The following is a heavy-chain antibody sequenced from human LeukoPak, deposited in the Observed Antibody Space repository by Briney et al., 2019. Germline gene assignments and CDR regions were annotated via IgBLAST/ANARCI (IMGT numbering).Heavy chain of an antibody. J-gene: IGHJ4*02. CDR2: IKQDGSAK. V-gene: IGHV3-7*01. CDR1: GFTFNRYW. Sequence: GGSLRLSCAASGFTFNRYWMSWVRQAPGKGLQWVANIKQDGSAKYYVDSVKGRFTISRDNAKNSLYLQMNSLRAEDTAVYYCARVEASGYDYGAFDYWDQGTLVTVSS. CDR3: ARVEASGYDYGAFDY. D-gene: IGHD5-12*01.